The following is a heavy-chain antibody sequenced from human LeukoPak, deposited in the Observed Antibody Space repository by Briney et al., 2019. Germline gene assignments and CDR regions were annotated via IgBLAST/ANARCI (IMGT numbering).Heavy chain of an antibody. Sequence: PGGSLRLSCAASGFTLSNYWMIWVREAQGKGLEWVASIKQDGSEKQYVGSVKGRFTISRDNSKDTLYLQMHSLRAEDTAVYCFAKDPPLTTYTIGWSSNSFDYWGQGTLVAVSS. J-gene: IGHJ4*02. CDR1: GFTLSNYW. V-gene: IGHV3-7*03. CDR2: IKQDGSEK. D-gene: IGHD6-19*01. CDR3: AKDPPLTTYTIGWSSNSFDY.